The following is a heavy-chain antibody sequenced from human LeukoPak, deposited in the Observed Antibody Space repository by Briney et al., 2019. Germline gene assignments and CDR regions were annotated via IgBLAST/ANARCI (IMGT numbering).Heavy chain of an antibody. D-gene: IGHD3-10*01. CDR3: AAVPHYMVRGVIRNDY. CDR1: GFTFTSSA. J-gene: IGHJ4*01. CDR2: IVVGSGNT. V-gene: IGHV1-58*01. Sequence: TSVKVSCKASGFTFTSSAVQWVRQARGQRLEWIGWIVVGSGNTNYAQKFQERVTITRDMSTSTAYMELSSLRSEDTAVYYCAAVPHYMVRGVIRNDYWGHGTLVTVSS.